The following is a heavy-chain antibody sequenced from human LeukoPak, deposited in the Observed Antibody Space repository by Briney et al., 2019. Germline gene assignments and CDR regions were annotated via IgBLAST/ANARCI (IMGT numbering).Heavy chain of an antibody. V-gene: IGHV4-34*01. D-gene: IGHD2-2*02. J-gene: IGHJ3*02. Sequence: SETLSLTCAVYGGSFSGYYWSWICQPPGKGLEWIGEINHSGSTNYNPSLKSRVTISVDTSKNQFSLKLSSVTAADTAVYYCARVLRSRPAAIREGAFDIWGQGTMVTVSS. CDR1: GGSFSGYY. CDR2: INHSGST. CDR3: ARVLRSRPAAIREGAFDI.